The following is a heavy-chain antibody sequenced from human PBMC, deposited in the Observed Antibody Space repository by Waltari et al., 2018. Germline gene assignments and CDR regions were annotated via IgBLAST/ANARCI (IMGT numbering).Heavy chain of an antibody. CDR1: GFTFSTYW. V-gene: IGHV3-74*01. Sequence: EVQLVESGGGLVQPGGSLRLSCAASGFTFSTYWMHRVRQAPGKGLGWVSRSNGDGGRTSYADFAKGRFTISRDNANNMLYLQMNSLRAEDTAVYYCTRTRYCSTTSCQVDWFDPWGQGTLVTVSS. CDR3: TRTRYCSTTSCQVDWFDP. D-gene: IGHD2-2*01. J-gene: IGHJ5*02. CDR2: SNGDGGRT.